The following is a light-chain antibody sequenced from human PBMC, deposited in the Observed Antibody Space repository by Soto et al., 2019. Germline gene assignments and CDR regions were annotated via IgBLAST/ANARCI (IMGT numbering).Light chain of an antibody. CDR3: QQYGSSGT. CDR2: DAS. V-gene: IGKV3-11*01. CDR1: QSVSSY. J-gene: IGKJ1*01. Sequence: EMVMTQSPAILSVSPGESATLSCRASQSVSSYLAWYQQKPGQAPRLLIYDASNRATGIPARFSGSGSGTDFTLTISSLEPEDFAVYYCQQYGSSGTFGQGTKVDIK.